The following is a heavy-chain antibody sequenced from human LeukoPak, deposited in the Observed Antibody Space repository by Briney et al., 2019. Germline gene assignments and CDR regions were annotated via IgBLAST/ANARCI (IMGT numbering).Heavy chain of an antibody. V-gene: IGHV3-9*01. Sequence: PGGSLRLSCTASGFTFDDYAMYWVRQVPGKGLEWVSGISWNGDVKAYGDSVKGRFAISRDNAKNSLYLQMNSLRAEDTAVYCCVRESIRGTRDFDYWGHGTLVTVSS. CDR3: VRESIRGTRDFDY. CDR2: ISWNGDVK. J-gene: IGHJ4*01. D-gene: IGHD3-10*01. CDR1: GFTFDDYA.